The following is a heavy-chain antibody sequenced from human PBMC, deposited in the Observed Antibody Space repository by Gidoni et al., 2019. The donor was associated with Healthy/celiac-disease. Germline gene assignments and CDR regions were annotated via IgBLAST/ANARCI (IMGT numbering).Heavy chain of an antibody. Sequence: EVQLVESGGGLVKPGGSLRLSCAASGFTFSSYSMNWVRQAPGKGLEWVSSISSSSSYIYYADSVKGRFTISRDNAKNSLYLQMNSLRAEDTAVYYCARDVRAVAGTNRLWYFDLWGRGTLVTVSS. CDR3: ARDVRAVAGTNRLWYFDL. V-gene: IGHV3-21*01. D-gene: IGHD6-19*01. CDR2: ISSSSSYI. J-gene: IGHJ2*01. CDR1: GFTFSSYS.